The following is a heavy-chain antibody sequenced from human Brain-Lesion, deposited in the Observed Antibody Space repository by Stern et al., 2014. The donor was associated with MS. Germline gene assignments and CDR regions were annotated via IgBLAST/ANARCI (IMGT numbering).Heavy chain of an antibody. CDR2: IFKSGST. V-gene: IGHV4-61*02. CDR3: ARGRVVPGFQYYATDV. CDR1: GGSISSGGYY. Sequence: VQLVESGPGLVKPSQTLSLSCTVSGGSISSGGYYWSWIRQPAGKGLEWIGRIFKSGSTRYNTLRKRRVTISIDTSKNQFSLRLTSMTAADTAVYYCARGRVVPGFQYYATDVWGQGTTVIVSS. J-gene: IGHJ6*02. D-gene: IGHD2-2*01.